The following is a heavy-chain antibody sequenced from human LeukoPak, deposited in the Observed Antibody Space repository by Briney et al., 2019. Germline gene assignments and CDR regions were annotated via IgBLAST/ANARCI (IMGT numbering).Heavy chain of an antibody. Sequence: GESLKISCKGSGYSFTSYWIGWVRQMPGKVLKWMGIIYPGDSDTRYSPSFQGQVTISADKSISTAYLQWSSLKASDTAMYYCARPFGYSSSWYEGASYWGQGTLVTVSS. J-gene: IGHJ4*02. D-gene: IGHD6-13*01. CDR3: ARPFGYSSSWYEGASY. CDR1: GYSFTSYW. V-gene: IGHV5-51*01. CDR2: IYPGDSDT.